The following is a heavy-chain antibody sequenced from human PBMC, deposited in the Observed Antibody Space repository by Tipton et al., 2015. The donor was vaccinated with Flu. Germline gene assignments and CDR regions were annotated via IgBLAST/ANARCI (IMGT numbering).Heavy chain of an antibody. J-gene: IGHJ4*02. CDR3: ARQQWLADFDY. D-gene: IGHD6-19*01. CDR2: INHSGST. Sequence: LSLTCAVYGGSFSGYYWSWIRQPPGKGLEWIGEINHSGSTNYNPSLKSRVTISVDTSKNQFSLKLSSVTAADTAVYYCARQQWLADFDYWGQGTLVTVSS. V-gene: IGHV4-34*01. CDR1: GGSFSGYY.